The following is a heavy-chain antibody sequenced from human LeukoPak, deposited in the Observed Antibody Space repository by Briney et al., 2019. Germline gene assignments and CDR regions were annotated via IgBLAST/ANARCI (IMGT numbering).Heavy chain of an antibody. CDR3: ARAPYYDFWSGYYPTSYYFDY. CDR1: GYTFTGYY. Sequence: GASVKVSCKASGYTFTGYYMHWVRQAPGQGLEWMGWINPNSGGTNYAQKFQGRVTTTRDTSISTAYMELSRLRSDDTAVYYCARAPYYDFWSGYYPTSYYFDYWGQGTLVTVSS. V-gene: IGHV1-2*02. J-gene: IGHJ4*02. D-gene: IGHD3-3*01. CDR2: INPNSGGT.